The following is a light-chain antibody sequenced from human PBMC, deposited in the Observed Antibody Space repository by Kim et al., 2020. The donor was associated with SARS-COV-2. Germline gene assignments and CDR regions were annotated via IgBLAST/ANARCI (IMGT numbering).Light chain of an antibody. CDR1: NIGSKS. CDR2: YDS. CDR3: QVWDSSSDHWV. J-gene: IGLJ3*02. Sequence: SYELTQPPSVSVAPGKTARITCGGNNIGSKSVHWYQQKPGQAPVLVIYYDSDRPSGIPERFSGSNSGNTATLTISRVEAGDEADYYCQVWDSSSDHWVFCGGTKLPVL. V-gene: IGLV3-21*04.